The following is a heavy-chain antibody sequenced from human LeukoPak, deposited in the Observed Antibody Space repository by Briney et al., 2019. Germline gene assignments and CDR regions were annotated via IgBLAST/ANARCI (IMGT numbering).Heavy chain of an antibody. V-gene: IGHV1-8*01. J-gene: IGHJ5*02. CDR2: MNPNSGNT. D-gene: IGHD2-15*01. Sequence: ASVTVSFKASGYTFTSYDINWMRQATGQGLEWMGWMNPNSGNTGYAQKFQGRVTMTRNTSISTAYMELSSLRSEDTAVYYCARGDYCSGGSCYNWFDPWGQGTLVTVSS. CDR1: GYTFTSYD. CDR3: ARGDYCSGGSCYNWFDP.